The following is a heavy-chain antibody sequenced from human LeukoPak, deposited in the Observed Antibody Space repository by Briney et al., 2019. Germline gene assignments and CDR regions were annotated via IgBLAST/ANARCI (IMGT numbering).Heavy chain of an antibody. CDR1: GFTFSSYW. CDR2: INSDGSST. D-gene: IGHD3-10*01. V-gene: IGHV3-74*01. J-gene: IGHJ4*02. CDR3: AKDMGYGSGSYYSGAVDY. Sequence: GGSLRLSCAASGFTFSSYWMHWVRQAPGKGLVWVSRINSDGSSTSYADSVKGRFTTSRDNAKNSLYLQMNSLRAEDTALYYCAKDMGYGSGSYYSGAVDYWGQGTLVTVSS.